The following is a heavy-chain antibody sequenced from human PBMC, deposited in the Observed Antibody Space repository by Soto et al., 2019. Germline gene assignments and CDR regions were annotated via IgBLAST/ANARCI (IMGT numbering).Heavy chain of an antibody. CDR2: IWYDGTNK. D-gene: IGHD4-17*01. CDR3: ARGPMTTVTTWGDWYFDL. CDR1: GFIFSSYG. J-gene: IGHJ2*01. Sequence: QVQLVESGGGVVQPGRSLRLSCATSGFIFSSYGMHWVRQGPGKGLEWVAVIWYDGTNKYYADSVNGRFTISRDDSKNTXYLPMNSLRAEDTAVYYCARGPMTTVTTWGDWYFDLWGRGTLVTVSS. V-gene: IGHV3-33*01.